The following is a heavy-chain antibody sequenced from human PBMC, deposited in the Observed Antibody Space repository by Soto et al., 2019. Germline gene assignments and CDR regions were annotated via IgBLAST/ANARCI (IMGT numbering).Heavy chain of an antibody. Sequence: GGSLRLSCAASGFTFSSYGMRWVRQAPGKGLEWVAVIWYDGSNKYYADSVKGRFTISRDNSKNTLYLQMNSLRAEDTAVYYCARGQKQWLVRNYYYGMDVWGQGTTVTVSS. CDR1: GFTFSSYG. CDR3: ARGQKQWLVRNYYYGMDV. J-gene: IGHJ6*02. CDR2: IWYDGSNK. V-gene: IGHV3-33*01. D-gene: IGHD6-19*01.